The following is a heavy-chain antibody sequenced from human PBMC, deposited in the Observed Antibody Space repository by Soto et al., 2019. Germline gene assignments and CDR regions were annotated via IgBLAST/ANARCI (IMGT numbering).Heavy chain of an antibody. V-gene: IGHV3-33*01. D-gene: IGHD3-3*01. CDR2: IWYDGSNK. Sequence: GGSLRLSCAASGFTFSSYGMHWVRQAPGKGLEWVAVIWYDGSNKYYADSVKGRFTISRDNSKNTLYLQMNSLRAEDTAVYYCARDRHYDFWSGLGWFAPWGQGTLVTVSS. CDR3: ARDRHYDFWSGLGWFAP. CDR1: GFTFSSYG. J-gene: IGHJ5*02.